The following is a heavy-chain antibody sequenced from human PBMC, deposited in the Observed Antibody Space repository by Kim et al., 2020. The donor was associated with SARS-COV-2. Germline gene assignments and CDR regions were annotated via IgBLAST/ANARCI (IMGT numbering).Heavy chain of an antibody. J-gene: IGHJ3*02. CDR2: INPNSGGT. Sequence: ASVKVSCKASGYTFTGYYMHWVRQAPGQGLEGMGWINPNSGGTNYAQKFQGGVTMTRDTSISTDYMELSRLRSDGTGVYDCAREHGITMIVVVTRNDAFDIWGQGTMVTVSS. CDR3: AREHGITMIVVVTRNDAFDI. V-gene: IGHV1-2*02. CDR1: GYTFTGYY. D-gene: IGHD3-22*01.